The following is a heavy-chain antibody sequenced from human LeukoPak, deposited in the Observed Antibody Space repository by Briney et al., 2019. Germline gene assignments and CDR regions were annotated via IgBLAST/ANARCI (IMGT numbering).Heavy chain of an antibody. V-gene: IGHV4-39*01. J-gene: IGHJ4*02. CDR2: IYYSGST. CDR3: ARALDPYYFDY. Sequence: PSETLSLTCTVSGGSISSSSYYWGWIRQPPGKGLEWIGSIYYSGSTYYNPSLKSRVTISVDTSKNQFSLKLSSVTAADTAVYYCARALDPYYFDYWGQGTLVTVSS. CDR1: GGSISSSSYY.